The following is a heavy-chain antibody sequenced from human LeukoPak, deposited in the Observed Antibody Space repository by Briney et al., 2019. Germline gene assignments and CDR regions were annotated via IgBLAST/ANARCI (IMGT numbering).Heavy chain of an antibody. CDR3: AKDMGSIVVVPAATGFDY. D-gene: IGHD2-2*01. CDR2: ICWNSGSI. V-gene: IGHV3-9*03. J-gene: IGHJ4*02. Sequence: PGGSLRLSCAASGFTFDDYAMHWVRQAPGKGLEWVSGICWNSGSIGYADSVKGRFTISRDNAKNSLYLQMNSLRAEDMALYYCAKDMGSIVVVPAATGFDYWGQGTLVTVSS. CDR1: GFTFDDYA.